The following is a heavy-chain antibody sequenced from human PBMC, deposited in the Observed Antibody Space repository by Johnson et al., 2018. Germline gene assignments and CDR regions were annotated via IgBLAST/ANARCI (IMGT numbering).Heavy chain of an antibody. CDR1: GYTFSGDA. CDR3: ARAVYGFAY. J-gene: IGHJ4*02. V-gene: IGHV1-3*01. CDR2: FNSVNGNT. Sequence: QVQLVESGAEVKRPGASVKVSCKASGYTFSGDAMHWVRQAPGQGLEWMGWFNSVNGNTRYSQKFQGRVTITSDTSASTAYMELSSLRSEDTAGYYCARAVYGFAYWGQGTLVTVAS. D-gene: IGHD3-16*01.